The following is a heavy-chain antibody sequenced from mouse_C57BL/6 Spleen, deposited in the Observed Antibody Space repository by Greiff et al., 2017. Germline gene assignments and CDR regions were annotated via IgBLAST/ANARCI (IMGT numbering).Heavy chain of an antibody. V-gene: IGHV1-82*01. Sequence: QVQLQQSGPELVKPGASVKISCKASGYAFSSSWMTWVKQRPGKGLEWIGRIYPGDGDTNYNGKFKGKATLTADKSTSTAYMQLSSRTSEDSAVYFCARDAGSIAWFAYWGQGTLVTVSA. CDR2: IYPGDGDT. CDR3: ARDAGSIAWFAY. J-gene: IGHJ3*01. CDR1: GYAFSSSW. D-gene: IGHD1-1*01.